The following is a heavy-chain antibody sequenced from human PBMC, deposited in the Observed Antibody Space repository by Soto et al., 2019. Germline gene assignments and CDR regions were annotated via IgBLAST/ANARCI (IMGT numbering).Heavy chain of an antibody. CDR1: GGSFSGYY. D-gene: IGHD1-20*01. CDR2: INHSAST. V-gene: IGHV4-34*01. J-gene: IGHJ6*04. Sequence: QVQLQQWGAGLLKPSETLSLTCAVYGGSFSGYYWTWIRQPPGKGLEWIGEINHSASTNYSPSLKSRVTISADTSNTHFSLKLSSVTAADSAVYYCATQYNWNVAGDLDVWGKGTTVTVSS. CDR3: ATQYNWNVAGDLDV.